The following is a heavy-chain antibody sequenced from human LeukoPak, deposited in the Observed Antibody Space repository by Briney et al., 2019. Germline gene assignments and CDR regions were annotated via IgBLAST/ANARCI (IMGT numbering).Heavy chain of an antibody. CDR2: IYYSGNT. CDR1: GVSISSSNSY. D-gene: IGHD3/OR15-3a*01. V-gene: IGHV4-39*01. CDR3: ARQTGSGLFILP. Sequence: SETLSLTCTVSGVSISSSNSYWGWIRQPPGRGLEWIGSIYYSGNTYYNASLKSQVSISIDTSKNQFSLKLTSVTAADTAVYYCARQTGSGLFILPGGQGTLVTVSS. J-gene: IGHJ4*02.